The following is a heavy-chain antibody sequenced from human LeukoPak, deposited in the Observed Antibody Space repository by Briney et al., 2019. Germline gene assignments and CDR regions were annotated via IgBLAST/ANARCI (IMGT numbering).Heavy chain of an antibody. V-gene: IGHV3-30*04. CDR3: ARKHSYFDY. J-gene: IGHJ4*02. CDR1: GFTFSSYA. Sequence: PGGSLRLSCAASGFTFSSYAMHWVRQAPGKGLEWVAVISYDGSNKYYADFVKGRFTISRDNSKNTLYLQMNSLRAEDTAVYYCARKHSYFDYWGQGTLVTVSS. CDR2: ISYDGSNK.